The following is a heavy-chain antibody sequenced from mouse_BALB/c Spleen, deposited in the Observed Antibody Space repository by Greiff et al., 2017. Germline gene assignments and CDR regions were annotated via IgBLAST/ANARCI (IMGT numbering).Heavy chain of an antibody. CDR3: ARHRDGYYGFAY. D-gene: IGHD2-3*01. J-gene: IGHJ3*01. Sequence: EVKLVESGGDLVKPGGSLKLSCAASGFTFSSYGMSWVRQTPDKRLEWVATISSGGSYTYYPDSVKGRFTISRENAKNTLYLQMSSLKSEDTAMYYCARHRDGYYGFAYWGQGTLVTVSA. V-gene: IGHV5-6*01. CDR2: ISSGGSYT. CDR1: GFTFSSYG.